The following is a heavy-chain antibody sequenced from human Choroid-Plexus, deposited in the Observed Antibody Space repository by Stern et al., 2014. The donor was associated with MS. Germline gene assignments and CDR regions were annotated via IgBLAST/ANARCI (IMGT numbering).Heavy chain of an antibody. CDR1: GYTFTDYN. Sequence: VQLVESGAEVKEPGASVKVSCTASGYTFTDYNIQWVRQAPGPGLEWMGMISPDGGRTASAPKFRGSGTMTRDKSTATVYMELNSLRSDDTAVYFCARVAPTVGAAYWGQGTLVAVSS. D-gene: IGHD1-26*01. J-gene: IGHJ4*02. CDR2: ISPDGGRT. V-gene: IGHV1-46*01. CDR3: ARVAPTVGAAY.